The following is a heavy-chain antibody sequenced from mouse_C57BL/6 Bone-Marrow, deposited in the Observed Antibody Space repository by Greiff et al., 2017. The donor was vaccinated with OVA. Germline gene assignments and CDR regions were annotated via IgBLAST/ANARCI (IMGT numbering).Heavy chain of an antibody. CDR1: GYTFTSYW. V-gene: IGHV1-52*01. CDR3: ARYDYDEGYYFDY. J-gene: IGHJ2*01. Sequence: QVQLQQPGAELVRPGSSVKLSCKASGYTFTSYWMHWVKQRPIQGLEWIGNIDPYDSETHYNQKFKDKATLTVDKSSSSAYMQLSSLTSDDSAVYYCARYDYDEGYYFDYWGQGTTLTVSS. D-gene: IGHD2-4*01. CDR2: IDPYDSET.